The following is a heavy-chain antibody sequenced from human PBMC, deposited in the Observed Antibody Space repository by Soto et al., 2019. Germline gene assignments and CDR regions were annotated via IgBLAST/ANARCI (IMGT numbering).Heavy chain of an antibody. V-gene: IGHV2-5*01. CDR2: IYWNDDK. CDR1: GFSLRTTGVG. Sequence: QITLKESGPTLVEPTQTLTLTCTYSGFSLRTTGVGVGWIRQPPGKALEWLGIIYWNDDKRYSPSLKNRFTLTSDISKSQVVLAMTNMDPVDTATYHCAHTWGLPFDYWGQGTLVIVSS. J-gene: IGHJ4*02. D-gene: IGHD3-16*01. CDR3: AHTWGLPFDY.